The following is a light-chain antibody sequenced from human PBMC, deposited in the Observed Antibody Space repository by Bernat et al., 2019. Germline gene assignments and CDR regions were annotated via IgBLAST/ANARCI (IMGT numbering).Light chain of an antibody. V-gene: IGKV2-24*01. J-gene: IGKJ2*01. Sequence: DIVMTQTSLSSPVTLGQPASISCRSSQSLVSNNGNTYLSWLEQRPGQPPRLLMYKISNRFSGVPDRFSGSGAGTDFTLKISRVEAEDVWTYYCMPATQFPYSFGQWPQLQLK. CDR1: QSLVSNNGNTY. CDR2: KIS. CDR3: MPATQFPYS.